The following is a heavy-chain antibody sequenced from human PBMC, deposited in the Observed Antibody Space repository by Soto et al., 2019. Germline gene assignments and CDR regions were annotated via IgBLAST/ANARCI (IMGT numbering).Heavy chain of an antibody. D-gene: IGHD1-26*01. Sequence: ASVKVSCKTSGYTFTRYGVSWVRQAPGQGLEWMGWISAYNGNTNYAQKLQGRVTMTTDTSTSTAYMELRSLRSDDTAVYYCARGGFVSPKWELLWRANAFDIWGQGTMVTVSS. CDR2: ISAYNGNT. V-gene: IGHV1-18*01. J-gene: IGHJ3*02. CDR1: GYTFTRYG. CDR3: ARGGFVSPKWELLWRANAFDI.